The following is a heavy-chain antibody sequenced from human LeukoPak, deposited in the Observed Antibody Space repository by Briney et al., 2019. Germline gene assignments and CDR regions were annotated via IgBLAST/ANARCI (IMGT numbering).Heavy chain of an antibody. V-gene: IGHV4-59*08. D-gene: IGHD3-22*01. CDR2: IYYSGST. CDR3: ARGILTPGYTYYYDSSGDFDY. Sequence: SETLSLTCTVSGGSISSYYWSWIRQPPGKGLEWIGYIYYSGSTNYNPSLKSRVTISVDTSKNQFSLKLSSVTAADTAVYYCARGILTPGYTYYYDSSGDFDYWGQGTLVTVSS. CDR1: GGSISSYY. J-gene: IGHJ4*02.